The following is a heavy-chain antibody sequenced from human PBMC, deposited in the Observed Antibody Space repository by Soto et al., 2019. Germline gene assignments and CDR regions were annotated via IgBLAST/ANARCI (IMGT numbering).Heavy chain of an antibody. CDR3: AKDGLSRPIFGVVITEPNWFDP. V-gene: IGHV3-23*01. D-gene: IGHD3-3*01. CDR2: ISGSGGST. Sequence: PGGSLRLSCAASGFTFSGYAMSWVRQAPGKGLEWVSAISGSGGSTYYADSVKGRFTISRDNSKNTLYLQMNSLRAEDTAVYYCAKDGLSRPIFGVVITEPNWFDPWGQGTLVTVSS. J-gene: IGHJ5*02. CDR1: GFTFSGYA.